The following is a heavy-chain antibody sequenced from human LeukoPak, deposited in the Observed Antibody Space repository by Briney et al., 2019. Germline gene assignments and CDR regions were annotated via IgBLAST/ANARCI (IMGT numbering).Heavy chain of an antibody. Sequence: GGSLRLSCAASGFTVSSNYMSWVRQAPGKGLEWVSVIYSGGSTSYADSVKGRFTISRDNSKNTLYLQMNSLRAEDTAVYYRARDRPSYCSSTSCYPYYYYYYMDVWGKGTTVTVSS. CDR3: ARDRPSYCSSTSCYPYYYYYYMDV. D-gene: IGHD2-2*01. V-gene: IGHV3-66*02. J-gene: IGHJ6*03. CDR1: GFTVSSNY. CDR2: IYSGGST.